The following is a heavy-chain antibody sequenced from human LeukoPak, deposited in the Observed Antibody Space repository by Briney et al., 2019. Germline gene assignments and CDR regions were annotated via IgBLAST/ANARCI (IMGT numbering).Heavy chain of an antibody. CDR1: GGSISSYY. V-gene: IGHV4-4*07. CDR3: VRDRGLGRGFDP. CDR2: LYNNGST. D-gene: IGHD3-16*01. Sequence: SETLSLTCTVSGGSISSYYWSWVRQPAGKGLEWIGRLYNNGSTNYSPSLMSRVIMSFDPSKNQFSLKLNSVTAADTAFYYCVRDRGLGRGFDPWGQGTMVTVSS. J-gene: IGHJ5*02.